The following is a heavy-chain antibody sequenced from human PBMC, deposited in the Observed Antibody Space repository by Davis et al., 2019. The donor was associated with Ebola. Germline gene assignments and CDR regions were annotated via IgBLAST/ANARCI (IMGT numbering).Heavy chain of an antibody. J-gene: IGHJ5*02. D-gene: IGHD3-22*01. Sequence: SVTVSCKASGFTFSGYHLHWARHAPGQGLEGLGWISPKSGATKYGQKFQGSVTMTRDTSISTAYMELSRLRSDDTAVYYCARDQGYYDSSAFDHWGQGTLVTVSS. CDR2: ISPKSGAT. CDR3: ARDQGYYDSSAFDH. V-gene: IGHV1-2*02. CDR1: GFTFSGYH.